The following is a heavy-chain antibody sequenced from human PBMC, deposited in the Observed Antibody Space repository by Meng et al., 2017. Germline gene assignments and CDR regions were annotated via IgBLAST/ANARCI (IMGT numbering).Heavy chain of an antibody. CDR3: ARQTVEMATNEPLFDY. CDR1: GGSTSSSY. CDR2: IYYSGST. D-gene: IGHD5-24*01. V-gene: IGHV4-59*01. J-gene: IGHJ4*02. Sequence: LRLSCIVSGGSTSSSYWCSSRQPPGKGLEWIGYIYYSGSTNYNPSLKSRVTISVDTSKNQFARKLSSVTAADTAVYYCARQTVEMATNEPLFDYWGQGTLVTVSS.